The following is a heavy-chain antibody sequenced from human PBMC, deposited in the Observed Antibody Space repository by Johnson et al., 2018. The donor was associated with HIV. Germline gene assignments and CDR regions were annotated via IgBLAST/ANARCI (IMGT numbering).Heavy chain of an antibody. J-gene: IGHJ3*02. CDR3: ASRYTVDAFDI. Sequence: VQLVESGGGLVQPGGSLRLSCAASGFTFSSYAMHWVRQAPGKGLEYVSAISSNGGSTYYANSVKGRFTISRDNSKNTLYLQMGSLRNEDMAVYYCASRYTVDAFDIWGQGTMVTVSS. V-gene: IGHV3-64*01. D-gene: IGHD1-1*01. CDR2: ISSNGGST. CDR1: GFTFSSYA.